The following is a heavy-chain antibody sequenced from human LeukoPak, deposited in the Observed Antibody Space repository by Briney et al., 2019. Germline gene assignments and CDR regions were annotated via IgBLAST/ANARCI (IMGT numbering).Heavy chain of an antibody. Sequence: ASVKVSCKASGYTFTGFYMRWVRQAPGQGHEWMGWINPNSGDTNYAQKFQGRVTMTRDTSIRTAYMELSGLRSDDTAVYYCAKNPYEYYFDYWGQGTLVTVSS. V-gene: IGHV1-2*02. J-gene: IGHJ4*02. CDR1: GYTFTGFY. D-gene: IGHD5-12*01. CDR3: AKNPYEYYFDY. CDR2: INPNSGDT.